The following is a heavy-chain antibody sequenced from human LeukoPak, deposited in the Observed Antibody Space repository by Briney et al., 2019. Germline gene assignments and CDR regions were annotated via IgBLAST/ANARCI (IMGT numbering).Heavy chain of an antibody. V-gene: IGHV4-61*02. Sequence: PSETLSLTCTVSGGSISSGSYYWSWIRQPAGKGLEWIGRIYTSGSTNYNPSLKSRVTISVDTSKNQFSLKLSSVTAADTAVYYCARESEDFDYYYDSSGIFDYWGQGTLVTVSS. D-gene: IGHD3-22*01. CDR1: GGSISSGSYY. CDR2: IYTSGST. J-gene: IGHJ4*02. CDR3: ARESEDFDYYYDSSGIFDY.